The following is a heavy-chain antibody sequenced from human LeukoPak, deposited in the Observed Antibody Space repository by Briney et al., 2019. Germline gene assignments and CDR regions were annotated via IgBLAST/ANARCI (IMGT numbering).Heavy chain of an antibody. V-gene: IGHV3-30*02. CDR1: GFTFSSHG. Sequence: GGSLRLSCAASGFTFSSHGMHWVRQAPGKGLEWVAFIRYDGSNKYYADSVKGRFTISRDNSKNTLYLQMNSLRAEDTAVYYCATTSITIFGVVIGFDYWGQGTLVTVSS. CDR3: ATTSITIFGVVIGFDY. J-gene: IGHJ4*02. CDR2: IRYDGSNK. D-gene: IGHD3-3*01.